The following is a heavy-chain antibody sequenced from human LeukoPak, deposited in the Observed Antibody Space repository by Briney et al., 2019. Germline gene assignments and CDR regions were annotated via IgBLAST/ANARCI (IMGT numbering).Heavy chain of an antibody. Sequence: GASVKVSCKASGYTFTGYYMHWVRQAPGQGLEWMGWVNPNSGGTNYAQKFQGRVTMTRDTSISTAYMELSGLRYDDTAVYYCARVGRSVVGAFYCFDYWGQGTLVTVSS. CDR3: ARVGRSVVGAFYCFDY. V-gene: IGHV1-2*02. J-gene: IGHJ4*02. CDR2: VNPNSGGT. CDR1: GYTFTGYY. D-gene: IGHD1-26*01.